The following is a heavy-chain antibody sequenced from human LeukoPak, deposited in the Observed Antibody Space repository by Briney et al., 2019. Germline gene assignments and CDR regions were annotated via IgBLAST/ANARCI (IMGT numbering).Heavy chain of an antibody. Sequence: SVKVSCKASGGTFSSYAISWVRQAPGQGLEWMGRIIPIFGTANYAQKFQGRVTVTTDESTSTAYMELSSLRSEDTAVYYCARDAYCGGDCYQYFQHWGQGTLVTVSS. CDR2: IIPIFGTA. J-gene: IGHJ1*01. CDR3: ARDAYCGGDCYQYFQH. CDR1: GGTFSSYA. D-gene: IGHD2-21*02. V-gene: IGHV1-69*05.